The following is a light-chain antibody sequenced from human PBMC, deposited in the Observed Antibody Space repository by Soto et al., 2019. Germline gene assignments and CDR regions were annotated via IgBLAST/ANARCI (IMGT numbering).Light chain of an antibody. Sequence: EIVMTQSPLTLSVSPGERATLSCRASQSVTSKLAWYQQKPGQAPRLLIYDASARATGVPARFSGSGSGTEFTLTISNLQSEDFAVYYCQQYDNWPPFTFGPGTKVDIK. J-gene: IGKJ3*01. V-gene: IGKV3-15*01. CDR1: QSVTSK. CDR2: DAS. CDR3: QQYDNWPPFT.